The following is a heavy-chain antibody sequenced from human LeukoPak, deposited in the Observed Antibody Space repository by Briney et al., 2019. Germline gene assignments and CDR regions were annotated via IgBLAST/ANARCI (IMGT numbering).Heavy chain of an antibody. Sequence: ASVKVSCKASGYTFTSYGISWVRQAPGQGLEWMGRISAYNGNTNYAQKLQGRVTMTTDTSTSTAYMELRSLRSDDTAVYYCAHCSGGSCYSGRFDYWGQGTLVTVSS. CDR2: ISAYNGNT. CDR3: AHCSGGSCYSGRFDY. V-gene: IGHV1-18*01. CDR1: GYTFTSYG. D-gene: IGHD2-15*01. J-gene: IGHJ4*02.